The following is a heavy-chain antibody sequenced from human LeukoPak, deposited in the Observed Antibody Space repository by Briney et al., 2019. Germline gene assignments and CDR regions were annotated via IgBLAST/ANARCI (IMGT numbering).Heavy chain of an antibody. CDR2: IKEDGSEK. D-gene: IGHD2-21*02. CDR3: ARGMTRADY. Sequence: SGGSLRLSCAASGFTFSNYWMNWVRQAPGKGLEWVANIKEDGSEKYYVDSVKGRFTISRDNAKNSLDLQMNSLRAEDTAVYYCARGMTRADYWGQGTLVTVSS. V-gene: IGHV3-7*01. J-gene: IGHJ4*02. CDR1: GFTFSNYW.